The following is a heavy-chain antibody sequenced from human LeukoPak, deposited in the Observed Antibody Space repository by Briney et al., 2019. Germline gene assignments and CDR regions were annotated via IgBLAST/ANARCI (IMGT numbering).Heavy chain of an antibody. D-gene: IGHD6-6*01. CDR3: AKDLSSSSSGGY. Sequence: GGSLRLSCAASGFTFSSYGMHWVRQAPGKGLEWVAFIRYDGSNKYYADSVKGRFTISRDNSKNTLYLQMNSLRAEDTAVYYCAKDLSSSSSGGYWGQGTLVTVSS. J-gene: IGHJ4*02. CDR1: GFTFSSYG. CDR2: IRYDGSNK. V-gene: IGHV3-30*02.